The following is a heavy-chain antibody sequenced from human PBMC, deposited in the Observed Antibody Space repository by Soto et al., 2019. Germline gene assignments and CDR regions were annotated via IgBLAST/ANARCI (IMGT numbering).Heavy chain of an antibody. CDR2: IYSGGST. CDR1: GFTVSSNY. V-gene: IGHV3-53*01. J-gene: IGHJ6*02. Sequence: EVQLVESGGGLIRPGGSLRLSCAASGFTVSSNYMSWVRQAPGKGLEWVSVIYSGGSTYYADSVKGRFTISRDNSKNTLYLQMNSLRAEDTAVYYCAEGTTSYYYYGMDVWGQGTTVTVSS. D-gene: IGHD4-4*01. CDR3: AEGTTSYYYYGMDV.